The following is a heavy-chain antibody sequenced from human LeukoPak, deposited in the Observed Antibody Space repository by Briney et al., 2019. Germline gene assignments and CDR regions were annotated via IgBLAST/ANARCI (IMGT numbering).Heavy chain of an antibody. V-gene: IGHV3-30*18. J-gene: IGHJ4*02. CDR2: ISYDGSNK. CDR1: GFTFSSYG. D-gene: IGHD1-26*01. Sequence: GGSLRLSCAASGFTFSSYGMHWVRQAPGKGLEWVAVISYDGSNKYYADSVKGRFTISRDNSKNTLYLQMNSLRAEDTAVYYCAKVGEVVATHLYYFDYWGQGTLVTVSS. CDR3: AKVGEVVATHLYYFDY.